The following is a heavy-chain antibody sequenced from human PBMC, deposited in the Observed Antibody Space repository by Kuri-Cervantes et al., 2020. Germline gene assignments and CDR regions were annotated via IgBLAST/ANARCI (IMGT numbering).Heavy chain of an antibody. CDR2: INHSGST. CDR1: GGSFSGYY. J-gene: IGHJ4*02. CDR3: ARESPYYYDSRPFDY. Sequence: SETLSLTCAVYGGSFSGYYWSWIRQPPGKGLEWIGEINHSGSTNYNPSLKSRVTISVDTSKNQFSLKLSSVTAADTAVYYCARESPYYYDSRPFDYWGQGTLVTVSS. D-gene: IGHD3-22*01. V-gene: IGHV4-34*01.